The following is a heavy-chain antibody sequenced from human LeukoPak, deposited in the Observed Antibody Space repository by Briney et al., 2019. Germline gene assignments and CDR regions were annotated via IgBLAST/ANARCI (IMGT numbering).Heavy chain of an antibody. V-gene: IGHV1-8*01. Sequence: ASVKVSCKASGYTFTSYDINWVRQANGQGLEWMGWMNPNSGNTGYAQKFQGRVTMTRNTSISTAYMELSSLRSDDTAVYYCARPQSGSFFTGYFQKWGQGTLVTVSS. CDR2: MNPNSGNT. J-gene: IGHJ1*01. CDR1: GYTFTSYD. D-gene: IGHD1-26*01. CDR3: ARPQSGSFFTGYFQK.